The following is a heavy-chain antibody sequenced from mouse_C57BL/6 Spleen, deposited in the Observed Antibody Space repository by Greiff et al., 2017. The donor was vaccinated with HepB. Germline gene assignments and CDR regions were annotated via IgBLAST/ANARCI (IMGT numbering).Heavy chain of an antibody. D-gene: IGHD1-1*01. CDR3: VRQNYGSSDVAWFAY. J-gene: IGHJ3*01. Sequence: GGGLVQPKGSLKLSCAASGFSFNTYAMNWVRQAPGKGLEWVARIRSKSNNYATYYADSVKDRFTISRDDSESMLYLQMNNLKTEDTAMYYCVRQNYGSSDVAWFAYWGQGTLVTVSA. CDR2: IRSKSNNYAT. V-gene: IGHV10-1*01. CDR1: GFSFNTYA.